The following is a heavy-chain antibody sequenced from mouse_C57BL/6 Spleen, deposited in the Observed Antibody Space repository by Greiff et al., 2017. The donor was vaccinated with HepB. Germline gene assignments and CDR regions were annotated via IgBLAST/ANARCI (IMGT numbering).Heavy chain of an antibody. CDR2: ISYDGSN. CDR3: ARDPFTTVVDRFAY. D-gene: IGHD1-1*01. J-gene: IGHJ3*01. V-gene: IGHV3-6*01. CDR1: GYSITSGYY. Sequence: EVHLVESGPGLVKPSQSLSLTCSVTGYSITSGYYWNWIRQFPGNKLEWMGYISYDGSNNYNPSLKNRISITRDTSKNQFFLKLNSVTTEDTATYYCARDPFTTVVDRFAYWGQGTLVTVSA.